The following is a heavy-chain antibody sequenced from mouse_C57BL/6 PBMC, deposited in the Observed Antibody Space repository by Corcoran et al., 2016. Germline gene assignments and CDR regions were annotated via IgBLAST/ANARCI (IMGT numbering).Heavy chain of an antibody. J-gene: IGHJ2*01. V-gene: IGHV1-75*01. CDR2: IFPGSGST. CDR3: ARSSTTVGDYFVY. Sequence: QVQLQQSGPELVKPGASVKISCKASGYTFTDYYINWVKQRPGQGLEWIGWIFPGSGSTYYNGKFKGKATLTVDKSSSTAYMLLSSLTSEDSAVYFCARSSTTVGDYFVYWGQGTTLTVSS. CDR1: GYTFTDYY. D-gene: IGHD1-1*01.